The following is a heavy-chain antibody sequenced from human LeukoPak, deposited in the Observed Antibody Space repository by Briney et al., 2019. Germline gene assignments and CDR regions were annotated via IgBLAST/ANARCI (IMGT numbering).Heavy chain of an antibody. CDR2: ISSSGSTI. CDR1: GFTFSDYY. CDR3: ARELYCSRPTRYKGYYGMDV. J-gene: IGHJ6*02. V-gene: IGHV3-11*01. D-gene: IGHD2-2*02. Sequence: GGSLRLSCTASGFTFSDYYMSWIRQAPGKGLEWVSYISSSGSTIYYADSVKGRFTISRDNAKNSLYLQMNSPRAEDTAVYYCARELYCSRPTRYKGYYGMDVWGQGTTVTVSS.